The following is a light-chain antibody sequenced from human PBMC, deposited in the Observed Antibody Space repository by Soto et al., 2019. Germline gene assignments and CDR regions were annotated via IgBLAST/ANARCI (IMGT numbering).Light chain of an antibody. CDR3: SSYTSSSTYG. CDR1: SSDVGGYNY. Sequence: QSALTQPASVSGSPGQSITISCTGTSSDVGGYNYVSWYQQQPGKAPKLMIYDVSNRPSGVSNRFSGSKSGNTDSLTISGLQAEDEADYYCSSYTSSSTYGFGTGTKLTVL. V-gene: IGLV2-14*01. CDR2: DVS. J-gene: IGLJ1*01.